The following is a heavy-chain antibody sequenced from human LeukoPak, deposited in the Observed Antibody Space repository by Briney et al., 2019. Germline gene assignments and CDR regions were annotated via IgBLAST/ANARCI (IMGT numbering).Heavy chain of an antibody. Sequence: PSETLSLTCAVYGGSFSGYYWSWIRQPPGKGLEWIGEINHSGSTNYNPSLKSRVTISVDTSKNQFSLKLSSVTAADTAVYYCARDRGYDILTGYYNRNYYYYYYMDVWGKGTTVTVSS. CDR2: INHSGST. V-gene: IGHV4-34*01. J-gene: IGHJ6*03. D-gene: IGHD3-9*01. CDR1: GGSFSGYY. CDR3: ARDRGYDILTGYYNRNYYYYYYMDV.